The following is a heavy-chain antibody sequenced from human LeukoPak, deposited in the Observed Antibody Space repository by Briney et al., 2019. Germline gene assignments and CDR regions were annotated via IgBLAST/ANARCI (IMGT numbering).Heavy chain of an antibody. J-gene: IGHJ4*02. CDR3: ARLLGRVTTFDY. CDR1: GFSFSGYL. D-gene: IGHD1/OR15-1a*01. Sequence: GGSLRLSCAASGFSFSGYLLSWVRQAPGKGLEWVATIFEDGITNYYDDSVRGRFTISRDNAENSLYLEMTSLRTEDTAVYYCARLLGRVTTFDYWGQGTLVTVSS. V-gene: IGHV3-7*01. CDR2: IFEDGITN.